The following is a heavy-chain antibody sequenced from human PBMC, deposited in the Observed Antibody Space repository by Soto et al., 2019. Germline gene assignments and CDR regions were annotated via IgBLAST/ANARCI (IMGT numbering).Heavy chain of an antibody. D-gene: IGHD2-21*01. CDR1: GCSIGSGSW. CDR3: ARASSFRGDFDF. V-gene: IGHV4-4*02. CDR2: FYHAGSP. J-gene: IGHJ3*01. Sequence: XETRRLTCAVAGCSIGSGSWWTWLRQSPGKGLEWIGEFYHAGSPHYNPSFQSRVTISADTSKNLFSLRLTSVTAADTAIYYCARASSFRGDFDFWGQGTAVTVS.